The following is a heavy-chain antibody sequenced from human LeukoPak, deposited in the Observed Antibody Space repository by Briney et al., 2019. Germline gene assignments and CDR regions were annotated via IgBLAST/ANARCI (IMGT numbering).Heavy chain of an antibody. CDR2: ISWNGGSI. Sequence: GGSLRLSCAASGFTFGDCGMSWVRQAPGKGLEWVSGISWNGGSIGYGDSVKGRFTISRDNAKNSLYLQMNSLRVEDTALYYCARGSSGTYYITIDFWGQGTLVTVSS. CDR1: GFTFGDCG. CDR3: ARGSSGTYYITIDF. V-gene: IGHV3-20*04. D-gene: IGHD3-10*01. J-gene: IGHJ4*02.